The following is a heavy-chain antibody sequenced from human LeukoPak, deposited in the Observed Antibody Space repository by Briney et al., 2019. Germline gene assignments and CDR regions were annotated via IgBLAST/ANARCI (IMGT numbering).Heavy chain of an antibody. J-gene: IGHJ4*02. V-gene: IGHV3-7*01. Sequence: GGSLRLSCAASGFTFSSYWMSWVRQAPGKGLEWVANINQDGSEKYYVYSVKGRFTISRDNAKNSLYLQMNSLRAEDTAVYYCARVVDTVSGSYPAETNYFDYWGQGTLVTVSS. CDR2: INQDGSEK. CDR3: ARVVDTVSGSYPAETNYFDY. CDR1: GFTFSSYW. D-gene: IGHD1-26*01.